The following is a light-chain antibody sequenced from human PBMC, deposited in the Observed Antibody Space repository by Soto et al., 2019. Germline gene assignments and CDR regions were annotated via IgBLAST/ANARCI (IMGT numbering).Light chain of an antibody. Sequence: EIVLAQSPGTLSLSPGEGATLSCRASQSVSTGYFAWYQQKPGQAPRLLIYGISRRASGIPDRFYGSGSGTDFTLTISRLEPEDSAVDYCQDYGTPGTFGQGTKVEIK. J-gene: IGKJ1*01. V-gene: IGKV3-20*01. CDR1: QSVSTGY. CDR2: GIS. CDR3: QDYGTPGT.